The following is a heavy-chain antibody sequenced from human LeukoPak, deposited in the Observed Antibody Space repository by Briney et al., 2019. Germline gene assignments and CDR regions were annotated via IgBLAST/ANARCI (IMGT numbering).Heavy chain of an antibody. Sequence: PGESLKISCKGSGYCFTSYWIGWVRQMPGKGLDWMGIIYPGDSDTRYSPSFQGQVTISADKSMNTAYLQRSSLEASDTAIYFCARHEQWEGRFDYWGQGTLVTVSS. CDR2: IYPGDSDT. D-gene: IGHD1-26*01. CDR1: GYCFTSYW. V-gene: IGHV5-51*01. J-gene: IGHJ4*02. CDR3: ARHEQWEGRFDY.